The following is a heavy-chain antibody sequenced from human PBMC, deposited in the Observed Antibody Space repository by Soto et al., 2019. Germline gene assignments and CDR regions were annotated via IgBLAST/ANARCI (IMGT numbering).Heavy chain of an antibody. D-gene: IGHD3-3*01. CDR3: ALRFLEWQYAPLDYYGMDV. CDR1: GYTFTGYY. V-gene: IGHV1-2*02. Sequence: ASVKVSCKASGYTFTGYYMHWVRQAPGQGLEWMGWINPNSGGTNYAQKFQGRVTMTRDTSISTAYMELSSVTAADTAVYYCALRFLEWQYAPLDYYGMDVWGQGTTVTVSS. J-gene: IGHJ6*02. CDR2: INPNSGGT.